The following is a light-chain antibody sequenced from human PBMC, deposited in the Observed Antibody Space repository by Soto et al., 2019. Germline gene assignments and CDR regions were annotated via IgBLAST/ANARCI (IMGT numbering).Light chain of an antibody. Sequence: QSVLTQPASVSGPPGQSITISCTGTTIDIGSYNYVSWYQQHAGNAPKLILFEVSHRPSGVSTRFSGSKSGSTASLTISGLQAEDEADYYCCSFTASSTLVFGTGTKV. CDR3: CSFTASSTLV. J-gene: IGLJ1*01. CDR1: TIDIGSYNY. V-gene: IGLV2-14*01. CDR2: EVS.